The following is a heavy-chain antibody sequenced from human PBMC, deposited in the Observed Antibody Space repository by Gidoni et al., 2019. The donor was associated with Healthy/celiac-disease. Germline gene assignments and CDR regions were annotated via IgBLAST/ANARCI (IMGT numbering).Heavy chain of an antibody. D-gene: IGHD4-17*01. V-gene: IGHV4-39*01. Sequence: QLQLQESGPGLVKPSETLSLTCTVSGGSIRSSSYYWGWIRQPPGKGLEWIGSIYYSGSTYYNPSLKSRVTISVDTSKNQFSLKLSSVTAADTAVYYCAIDYGDYFWYFDLWGRGTLVTVSS. J-gene: IGHJ2*01. CDR2: IYYSGST. CDR1: GGSIRSSSYY. CDR3: AIDYGDYFWYFDL.